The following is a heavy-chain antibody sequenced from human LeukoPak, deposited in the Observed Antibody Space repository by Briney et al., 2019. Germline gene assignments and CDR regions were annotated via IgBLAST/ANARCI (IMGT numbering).Heavy chain of an antibody. J-gene: IGHJ4*02. Sequence: GGSLRLSCAASGFTFSSYSMNWVRQAPGKGLEWVSSISSSSYIYYADSVKGRFTISRDNAKNSLYLQMNSLRAEDTAVYYCARPWGTAVAGFDYWGQGTLVTVSS. CDR3: ARPWGTAVAGFDY. V-gene: IGHV3-21*01. D-gene: IGHD6-19*01. CDR2: ISSSSYI. CDR1: GFTFSSYS.